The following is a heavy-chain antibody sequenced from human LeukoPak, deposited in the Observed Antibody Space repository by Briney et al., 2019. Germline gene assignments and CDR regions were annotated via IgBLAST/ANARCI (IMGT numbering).Heavy chain of an antibody. Sequence: PSETLSLTCTVSGGSISSYYWSWIRQPPGKGLEWIGYIYYSGSTNYNPSLKSRVTISVGTSKNQFSLKLSSVTAADTAVYYCARDSKARDGNFDYWGQGTLVTVSS. CDR1: GGSISSYY. J-gene: IGHJ4*02. CDR2: IYYSGST. D-gene: IGHD1-1*01. CDR3: ARDSKARDGNFDY. V-gene: IGHV4-59*01.